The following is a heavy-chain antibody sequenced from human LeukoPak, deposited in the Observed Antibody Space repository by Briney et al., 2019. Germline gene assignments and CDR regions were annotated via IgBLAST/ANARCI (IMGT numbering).Heavy chain of an antibody. CDR2: INHSGST. Sequence: SQTLSLTCTVSGGSISSGDYYWSWIRQPPGKGLEWIGEINHSGSTNYNPSLKSRVTISVDTSKNQFSLKLSSVTAADTAVYYCARGPNDYGDHHDLDYWGQGTLVTVSS. V-gene: IGHV4-30-4*01. J-gene: IGHJ4*02. CDR1: GGSISSGDYY. CDR3: ARGPNDYGDHHDLDY. D-gene: IGHD4-17*01.